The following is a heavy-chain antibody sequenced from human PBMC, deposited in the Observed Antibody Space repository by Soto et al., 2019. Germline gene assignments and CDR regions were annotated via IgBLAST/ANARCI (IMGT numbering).Heavy chain of an antibody. CDR1: GYNFASFW. CDR3: ARLEYCSVGSCYGPMGY. Sequence: PGESLKISCKGSGYNFASFWISWVRQMPGKGLEWMGRIDPSDSDTNYSPSFQGHVTISADKSISTAYLQWNSLRASDTAMYYCARLEYCSVGSCYGPMGYWGQGTLVTVSS. D-gene: IGHD2-15*01. CDR2: IDPSDSDT. J-gene: IGHJ4*02. V-gene: IGHV5-10-1*01.